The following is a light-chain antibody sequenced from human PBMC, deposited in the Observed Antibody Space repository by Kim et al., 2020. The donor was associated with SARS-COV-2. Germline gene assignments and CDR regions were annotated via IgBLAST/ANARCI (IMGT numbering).Light chain of an antibody. CDR2: DVS. J-gene: IGLJ1*01. Sequence: QSALTQPRSVSGSPGQSATISCTGTTSDVGGHNYVAWYQQHPGKAPKLLIYDVSKRPSGVPDRFSGSKSGNTASLTISGLQSEDEADYYCCSYAGSYVFGTGTKVTVL. CDR3: CSYAGSYV. CDR1: TSDVGGHNY. V-gene: IGLV2-11*01.